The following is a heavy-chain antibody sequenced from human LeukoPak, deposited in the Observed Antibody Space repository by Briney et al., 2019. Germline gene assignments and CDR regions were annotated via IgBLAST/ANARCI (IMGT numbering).Heavy chain of an antibody. CDR2: IKQDGSEK. CDR3: ARGGSSWYIDAFDI. CDR1: GFTFSSYW. Sequence: ETGGSLRLSCAASGFTFSSYWMHWVRQAPGKGLEWVANIKQDGSEKYYVDSVKGRFTISRDNAKNSLYLQMNSLRAEDTAVYYCARGGSSWYIDAFDIWGQGTMVTVSS. D-gene: IGHD6-13*01. J-gene: IGHJ3*02. V-gene: IGHV3-7*04.